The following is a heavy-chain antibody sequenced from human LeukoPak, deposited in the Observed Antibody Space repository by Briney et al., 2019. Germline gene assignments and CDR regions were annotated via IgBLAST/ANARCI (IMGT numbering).Heavy chain of an antibody. J-gene: IGHJ4*02. CDR2: INHRGST. Sequence: SETLSLTCAVYGGSFSGFYWSWIRQPPGKGLEWIGEINHRGSTSHNPSLKSRVTTSVDTSKNQLSLKLSSVTAADTAVYYCARKDPASLFDYWGQGTLVTVSS. D-gene: IGHD2-15*01. V-gene: IGHV4-34*01. CDR3: ARKDPASLFDY. CDR1: GGSFSGFY.